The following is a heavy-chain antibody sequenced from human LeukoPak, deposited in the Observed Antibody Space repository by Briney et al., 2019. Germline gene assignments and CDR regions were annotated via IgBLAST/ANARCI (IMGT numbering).Heavy chain of an antibody. D-gene: IGHD6-19*01. CDR2: ISRNSNNI. CDR1: GFTFDDYA. CDR3: AKAISGWYSTVNY. Sequence: GRSLRLSCAVSGFTFDDYAMHWVRQAPGKGLEWVSGISRNSNNIGYADSVKGRFTISRDNAKNSLYLQMNSLRAEDTDLYYCAKAISGWYSTVNYWGQGTLVTVSS. V-gene: IGHV3-9*01. J-gene: IGHJ4*02.